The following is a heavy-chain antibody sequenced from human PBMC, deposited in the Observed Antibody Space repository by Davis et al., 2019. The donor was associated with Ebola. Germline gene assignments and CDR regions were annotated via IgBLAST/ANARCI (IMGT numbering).Heavy chain of an antibody. CDR2: HYRGGPT. CDR1: GFTVRNYH. Sequence: GESLNISCAASGFTVRNYHISWLRQAPGQGLEWVSVHYRGGPTHYADSVQGRFTISRDDSKNTLSLQMNSLRAEDTAVYYCAREVGSTLRELEYYFDSWGEGTLVTVSS. J-gene: IGHJ4*02. V-gene: IGHV3-66*01. D-gene: IGHD1-7*01. CDR3: AREVGSTLRELEYYFDS.